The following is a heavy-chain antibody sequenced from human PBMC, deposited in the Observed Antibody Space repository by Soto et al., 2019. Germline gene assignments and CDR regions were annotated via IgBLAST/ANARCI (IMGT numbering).Heavy chain of an antibody. J-gene: IGHJ5*02. CDR2: IYYSGST. D-gene: IGHD3-3*01. CDR1: GGSISSSSYY. Sequence: SETLSLTCTVSGGSISSSSYYWGWIRQPPGKGLEWIGSIYYSGSTYYNPSLKSRVTISVNKAKNQFSLELSSGTAADTAVDYCARHGTYYDFWSGYGQRANGWFDPWGQGTLVTVSS. CDR3: ARHGTYYDFWSGYGQRANGWFDP. V-gene: IGHV4-39*01.